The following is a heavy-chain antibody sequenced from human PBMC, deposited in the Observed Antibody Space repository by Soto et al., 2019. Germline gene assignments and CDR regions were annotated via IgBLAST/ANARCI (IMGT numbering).Heavy chain of an antibody. V-gene: IGHV1-18*01. CDR2: INADNGNT. CDR3: ARDILTGYNGNYHYYGMDV. CDR1: GYTFTSYG. D-gene: IGHD3-9*01. Sequence: QVQLVQSGAEVKKPGASVKVSCKASGYTFTSYGISWVRQSPGQGLEWMGWINADNGNTNYAQKLQGRVTMTTDTSTSTAYMELRSLRYDDTAVYYCARDILTGYNGNYHYYGMDVWGQGTTVTVSS. J-gene: IGHJ6*02.